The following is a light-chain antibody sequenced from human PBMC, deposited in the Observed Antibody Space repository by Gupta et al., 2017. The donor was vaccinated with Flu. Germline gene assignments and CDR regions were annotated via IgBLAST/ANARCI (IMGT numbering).Light chain of an antibody. CDR1: QSVSSSY. CDR2: GAS. CDR3: QQYGSSRT. J-gene: IGKJ1*01. Sequence: EIVLTQSPGTLSFSPGERATLSCRASQSVSSSYLAWYQQKPGQAPRLLSYGASSRATGIPDRFSGSGSGTDFTLTISRLEPEDFAVYYCQQYGSSRTFGQGTKVEIK. V-gene: IGKV3-20*01.